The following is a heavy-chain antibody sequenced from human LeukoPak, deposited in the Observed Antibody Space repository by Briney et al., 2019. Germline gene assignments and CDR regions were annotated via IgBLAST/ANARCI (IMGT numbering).Heavy chain of an antibody. D-gene: IGHD2/OR15-2a*01. V-gene: IGHV3-30-3*01. Sequence: GRSLRLSCTASGFTFSTHAMHWVRQAPGKGLEWVAIILYDGSNKHYADSVKGRSTISRDNAKNSLYLQMNSLRDEDTAVYYCVRDHYYSFDYWGQGTLVTVSS. CDR2: ILYDGSNK. J-gene: IGHJ4*02. CDR3: VRDHYYSFDY. CDR1: GFTFSTHA.